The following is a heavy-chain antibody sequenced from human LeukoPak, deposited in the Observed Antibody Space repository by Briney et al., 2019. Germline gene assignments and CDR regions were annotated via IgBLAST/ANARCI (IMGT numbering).Heavy chain of an antibody. Sequence: PSETLSLTCAVYGGSFSGYYWSWIRQPPGKGLEWIGEINHSGSTNYNPSLKSRVTISVDTSKNQFSLKLSSVTAADTAVYYCARDRRPTGGDYFDYWGQGTLVTVSS. CDR2: INHSGST. CDR1: GGSFSGYY. J-gene: IGHJ4*02. D-gene: IGHD2-8*02. V-gene: IGHV4-34*01. CDR3: ARDRRPTGGDYFDY.